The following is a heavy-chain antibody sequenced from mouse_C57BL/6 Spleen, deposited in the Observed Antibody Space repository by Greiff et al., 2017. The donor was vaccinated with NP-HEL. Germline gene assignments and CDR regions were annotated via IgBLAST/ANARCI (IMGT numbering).Heavy chain of an antibody. CDR2: IWSGGST. D-gene: IGHD2-3*01. Sequence: QVQLKQSGPGLVQPSQSLSITCTVSGFSLTSYGVHWVRQSPGKGLEWLGVIWSGGSTDYNAAFISRLSISKDNSKSQVFFKMNSLQAYDTAIYYCSRGVYDGYFDYWGQGTTLTVSS. CDR3: SRGVYDGYFDY. V-gene: IGHV2-2*01. CDR1: GFSLTSYG. J-gene: IGHJ2*01.